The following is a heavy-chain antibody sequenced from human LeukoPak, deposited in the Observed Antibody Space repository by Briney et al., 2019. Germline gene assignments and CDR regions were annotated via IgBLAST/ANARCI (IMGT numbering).Heavy chain of an antibody. V-gene: IGHV3-23*01. J-gene: IGHJ4*02. CDR3: AKGSYYYDSSGYSPAPGD. CDR2: ISDSGVTA. D-gene: IGHD3-22*01. CDR1: GFTFSNYA. Sequence: PGGSLRLSCAASGFTFSNYAMSWVRQAPGQGLDWVSAISDSGVTAYYADSVKGRFTISRDNSKSTLYLQMNSLRAEDTAVYYCAKGSYYYDSSGYSPAPGDWGQGTLVTVSS.